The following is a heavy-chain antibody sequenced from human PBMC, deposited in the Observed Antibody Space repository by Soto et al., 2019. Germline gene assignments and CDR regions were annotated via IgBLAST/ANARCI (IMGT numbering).Heavy chain of an antibody. J-gene: IGHJ4*02. D-gene: IGHD6-13*01. CDR3: AIVGYNSSWYVDY. V-gene: IGHV1-8*01. CDR2: MNPTSGNT. Sequence: QVQLVQSGAEVKKPGASVKVSCKASGYTFTSYDINWVRQATGHGLEWMGWMNPTSGNTGYAQKFQGRVTMTRNTSRITAYMDLSSLSSEDTAVYYSAIVGYNSSWYVDYWGQGTLVTVSS. CDR1: GYTFTSYD.